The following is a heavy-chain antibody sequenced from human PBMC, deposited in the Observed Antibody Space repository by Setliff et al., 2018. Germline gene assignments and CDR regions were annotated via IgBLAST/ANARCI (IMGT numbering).Heavy chain of an antibody. CDR2: INPNSGNT. V-gene: IGHV1-8*03. J-gene: IGHJ6*03. Sequence: AAVKVSCKASGYTFTGYYMHWVRQAPGQGLEWMGWINPNSGNTDYAQKFQGRVTITRNTSISTAYMELSSQRSEDTAVYYCARAGYIYYYYYMDVWGKGTTVTSP. D-gene: IGHD5-18*01. CDR1: GYTFTGYY. CDR3: ARAGYIYYYYYMDV.